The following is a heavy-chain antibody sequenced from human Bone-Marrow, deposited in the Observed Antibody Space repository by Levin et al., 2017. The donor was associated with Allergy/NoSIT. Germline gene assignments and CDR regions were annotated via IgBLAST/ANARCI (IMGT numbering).Heavy chain of an antibody. D-gene: IGHD5-12*01. CDR3: ARGELGSGYLFDY. J-gene: IGHJ4*02. V-gene: IGHV1-8*01. Sequence: GESLKISCKTSGYTFTSFDINWVRQATGQGLEWMGWMYPNSDNAGYAQKFQGRVTMTRNTSISTAYMELSSLRSEDTAIDYCARGELGSGYLFDYWGQGTLVTVSS. CDR1: GYTFTSFD. CDR2: MYPNSDNA.